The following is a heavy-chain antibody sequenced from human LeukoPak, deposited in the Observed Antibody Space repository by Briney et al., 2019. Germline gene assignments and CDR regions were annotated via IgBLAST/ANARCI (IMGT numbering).Heavy chain of an antibody. CDR3: ARDPTVWGATYYYYYGMDV. D-gene: IGHD1-26*01. V-gene: IGHV3-30-3*01. CDR1: GFSFSGSA. CDR2: ISYDGSNK. J-gene: IGHJ6*02. Sequence: GGSLRLSCAASGFSFSGSAMHWVRQAPGKGLEWVAVISYDGSNKYYADSVKGRFTISRDNSKNTLYLQMNSLRAEDTAVYYCARDPTVWGATYYYYYGMDVWGQGTTVTVSS.